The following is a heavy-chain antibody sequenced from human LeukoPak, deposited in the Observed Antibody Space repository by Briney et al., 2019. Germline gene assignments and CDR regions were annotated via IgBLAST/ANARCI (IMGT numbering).Heavy chain of an antibody. CDR1: GFTFSNYG. D-gene: IGHD4-17*01. V-gene: IGHV3-30*19. CDR2: ITSDGINQ. Sequence: GGSLRLSCAPSGFTFSNYGMHWVRQAPGKGLEWLAVITSDGINQHYADSVRGRLTISRDNSIKTLFLQMNSLGTDDTAVYYCARDGPYFGDYPYYFDYWGQGTLVTVSS. J-gene: IGHJ4*02. CDR3: ARDGPYFGDYPYYFDY.